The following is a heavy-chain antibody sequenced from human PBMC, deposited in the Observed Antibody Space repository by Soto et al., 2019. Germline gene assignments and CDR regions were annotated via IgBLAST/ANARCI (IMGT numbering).Heavy chain of an antibody. J-gene: IGHJ4*02. CDR3: ANGRATYGLLTHDY. D-gene: IGHD3-9*01. V-gene: IGHV3-23*01. Sequence: EVQLLESGGGLVQPGGSVRLSCAASGFTFSSYAMSWVRQAPGKGLEWVSAISGNGADTTYADSVRGRFTISRDNSKDTVYLQMNRLRADDTAVYYCANGRATYGLLTHDYWGQGTLVTVSS. CDR2: ISGNGADT. CDR1: GFTFSSYA.